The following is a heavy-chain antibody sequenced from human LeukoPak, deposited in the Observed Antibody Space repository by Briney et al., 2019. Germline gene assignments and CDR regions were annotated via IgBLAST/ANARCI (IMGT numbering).Heavy chain of an antibody. D-gene: IGHD2-2*01. V-gene: IGHV5-51*01. CDR1: GYSFTSYW. CDR3: ASRRYCSSTSCHRSAFDI. Sequence: GESLKISCKGSGYSFTSYWIGWVRQMPGKGLEWMGIVYPGDSDTRYSPSFQGQVTISADKSISTPYLQWSGLKASDTAMYYCASRRYCSSTSCHRSAFDIWGQGTMVTVSS. CDR2: VYPGDSDT. J-gene: IGHJ3*02.